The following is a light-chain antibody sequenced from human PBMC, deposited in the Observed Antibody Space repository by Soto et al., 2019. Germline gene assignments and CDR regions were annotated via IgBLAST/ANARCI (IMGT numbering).Light chain of an antibody. Sequence: EIVLTQSPGTLSLSPGERATLSCRASQSVSSNLAWYQQKPGQGPRLLVYRASTRTLGIPARFSGSESGTEFTLTISSLQSEDFAIYYCQQYNTWPITFGQGTRLEIK. V-gene: IGKV3-15*01. CDR3: QQYNTWPIT. CDR2: RAS. J-gene: IGKJ5*01. CDR1: QSVSSN.